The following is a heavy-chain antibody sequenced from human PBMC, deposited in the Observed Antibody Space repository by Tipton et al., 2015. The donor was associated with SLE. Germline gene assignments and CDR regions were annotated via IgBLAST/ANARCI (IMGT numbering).Heavy chain of an antibody. CDR3: ARMNSYGLY. Sequence: LRLSCAVSGYSISSGYYWGWIRQPPGKGLEWIGSIYHSGSTYYNPSLKSRVTISVDTSKNQFSLKLSSVTAADTAVYYCARMNSYGLYWGQGTLVTVSS. CDR2: IYHSGST. D-gene: IGHD5-18*01. J-gene: IGHJ4*02. CDR1: GYSISSGYY. V-gene: IGHV4-38-2*01.